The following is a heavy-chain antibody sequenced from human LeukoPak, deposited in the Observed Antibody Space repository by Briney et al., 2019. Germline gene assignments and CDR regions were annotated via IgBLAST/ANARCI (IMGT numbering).Heavy chain of an antibody. CDR2: ISTRSSYI. J-gene: IGHJ6*02. D-gene: IGHD6-6*01. V-gene: IGHV3-21*01. CDR3: ARFLEYSSSSYYYYGMDV. Sequence: GGSLRLSCAASGFTFSSYSLNWVRQAPGKGLEWVSSISTRSSYIVYADSVKGRFTISRDNAKNSLYLQMNSLRAEDTAVYYCARFLEYSSSSYYYYGMDVWGQETTVTVSS. CDR1: GFTFSSYS.